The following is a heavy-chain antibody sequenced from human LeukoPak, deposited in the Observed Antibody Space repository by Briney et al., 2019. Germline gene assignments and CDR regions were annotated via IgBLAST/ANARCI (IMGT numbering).Heavy chain of an antibody. Sequence: PGGSLRLSCAASGFTFSSYGMHWVRQAPGKGLEWVAVISYDGSNKYYADSVKGRFTISRDNSKNTLYLQMNSLRAEDTAVYYCAKNSLVFRGNDAFDIWGQGTMVTVSS. D-gene: IGHD3-10*01. V-gene: IGHV3-30*18. CDR2: ISYDGSNK. CDR3: AKNSLVFRGNDAFDI. J-gene: IGHJ3*02. CDR1: GFTFSSYG.